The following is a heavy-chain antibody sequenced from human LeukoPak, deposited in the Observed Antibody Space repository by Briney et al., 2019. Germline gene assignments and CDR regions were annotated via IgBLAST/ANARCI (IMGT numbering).Heavy chain of an antibody. V-gene: IGHV1-3*01. CDR3: ARASVYSGSYSFDY. CDR1: GYTFASYA. D-gene: IGHD1-26*01. CDR2: INAGNGNT. J-gene: IGHJ4*02. Sequence: ASVKVSCKASGYTFASYAMHWVRQAPGQRLEWMGWINAGNGNTKYSQKFQGRVTITRDTSASTAYMELSSLRSEDTAVYYCARASVYSGSYSFDYWGQGTLVTVSS.